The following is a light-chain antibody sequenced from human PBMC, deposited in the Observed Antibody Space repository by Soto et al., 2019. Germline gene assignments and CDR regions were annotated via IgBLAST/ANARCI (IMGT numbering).Light chain of an antibody. Sequence: QSALTQPASVSGSPGQSITISCTGTSSDVGGYNYVSWYQQDPGKAPKLMIYDVSNRPSGVSNRFSDSKSGNTASLTISGLQAEDEADYYCSSYTSRSTLYVFGTGTKVTVL. J-gene: IGLJ1*01. CDR1: SSDVGGYNY. CDR2: DVS. V-gene: IGLV2-14*01. CDR3: SSYTSRSTLYV.